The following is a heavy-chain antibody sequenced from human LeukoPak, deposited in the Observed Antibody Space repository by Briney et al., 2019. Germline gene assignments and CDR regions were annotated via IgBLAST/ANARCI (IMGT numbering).Heavy chain of an antibody. D-gene: IGHD6-19*01. CDR2: IYYNGTT. CDR3: ARAPNGWRENYFDY. CDR1: GGSISSFY. Sequence: SETLSLTCAVSGGSISSFYWTWIRQPPGKGLEWIGYIYYNGTTNYNPSLKSRVTISVDTSKNQFSLKLSSVTAADTAVYYCARAPNGWRENYFDYWGQGTLVTVSS. V-gene: IGHV4-59*01. J-gene: IGHJ4*02.